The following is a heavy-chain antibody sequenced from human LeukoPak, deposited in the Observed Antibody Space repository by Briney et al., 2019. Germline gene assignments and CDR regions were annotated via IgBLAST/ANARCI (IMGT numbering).Heavy chain of an antibody. J-gene: IGHJ3*02. V-gene: IGHV3-21*01. Sequence: GGSLRLSCAASGFTVSSNYMSWVRQAPGKGLEWVSSISSSSSYIYYADSVKGRFTISRDNAKNSLYLQMNSLRAEDTAVYYCARVLGRGAVTRRLDAFDIWGQGTMVTVSS. D-gene: IGHD2-2*01. CDR2: ISSSSSYI. CDR1: GFTVSSNY. CDR3: ARVLGRGAVTRRLDAFDI.